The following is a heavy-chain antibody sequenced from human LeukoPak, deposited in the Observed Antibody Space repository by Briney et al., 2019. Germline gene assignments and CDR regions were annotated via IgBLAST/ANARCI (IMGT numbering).Heavy chain of an antibody. CDR1: GGSLTDYY. D-gene: IGHD3-3*01. J-gene: IGHJ3*01. V-gene: IGHV4-4*09. CDR3: ARHPPNDFWVGYGSFDV. CDR2: IYSRGST. Sequence: SETLSLTCTVSGGSLTDYYWAWIRQPPGKGLEWIGYIYSRGSTTYNPSLQSRVPLSIDTSKSQFSLSLTSVTAADTAVYYCARHPPNDFWVGYGSFDVWGQGTMVTVSS.